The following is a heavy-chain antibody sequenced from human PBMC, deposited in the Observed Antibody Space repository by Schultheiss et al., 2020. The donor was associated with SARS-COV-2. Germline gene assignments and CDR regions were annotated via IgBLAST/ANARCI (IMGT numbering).Heavy chain of an antibody. CDR2: ISSSSSTI. Sequence: GESLKISCAASGFTFSSYSMNWVRQAPGKGLEWVSYISSSSSTIYYADSVKGRFTISRDNAKNSLYLQMNSLRAEDTAVYYCAKDRWAAAQTYDYWGQGTLVTVSS. V-gene: IGHV3-48*01. CDR1: GFTFSSYS. CDR3: AKDRWAAAQTYDY. D-gene: IGHD6-13*01. J-gene: IGHJ4*02.